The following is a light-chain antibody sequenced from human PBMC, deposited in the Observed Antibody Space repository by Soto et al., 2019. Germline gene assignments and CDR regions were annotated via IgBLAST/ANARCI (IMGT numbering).Light chain of an antibody. CDR3: QQYNNWPRT. Sequence: EFVMSKSPSTLSVSPGERATLSCRASQSVSSNLAWYQQKPGQAPRLLIYGASTRATGIPARFSGSGSGTEFTLTISSLQSEDFAVYYCQQYNNWPRTFGQGTKVDIK. CDR2: GAS. CDR1: QSVSSN. V-gene: IGKV3-15*01. J-gene: IGKJ1*01.